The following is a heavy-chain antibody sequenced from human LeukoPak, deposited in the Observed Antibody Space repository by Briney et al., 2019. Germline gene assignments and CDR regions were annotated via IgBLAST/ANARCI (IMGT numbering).Heavy chain of an antibody. CDR2: INHSGST. Sequence: SETLSLTCAVYGGSFSGYYWSWIRQPPGKGLEWIGEINHSGSTNYNPSLKSRVTISVDTSKNQFSLKLSSVTAADTAVYYCASWLSSNAYYGMDVWGQGTTVTVSS. D-gene: IGHD3-16*01. CDR3: ASWLSSNAYYGMDV. J-gene: IGHJ6*02. CDR1: GGSFSGYY. V-gene: IGHV4-34*01.